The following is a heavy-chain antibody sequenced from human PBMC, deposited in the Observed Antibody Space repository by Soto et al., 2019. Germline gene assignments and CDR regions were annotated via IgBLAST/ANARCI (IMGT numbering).Heavy chain of an antibody. D-gene: IGHD3-9*01. CDR2: ISGSGGST. CDR3: AKVKRTYYDILTGPTPNYYYYYMDV. V-gene: IGHV3-23*01. Sequence: PGGSLRLSCAASGFTFSSYAMSWVRQAPGKGLEWVSAISGSGGSTYYADSVKGRFTISRDNSKNTLYLQMNSLRAEDTAVYYCAKVKRTYYDILTGPTPNYYYYYMDVWGKGTTVTVSS. CDR1: GFTFSSYA. J-gene: IGHJ6*03.